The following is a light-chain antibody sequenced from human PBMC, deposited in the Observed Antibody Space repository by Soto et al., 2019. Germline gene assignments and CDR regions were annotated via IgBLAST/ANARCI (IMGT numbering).Light chain of an antibody. Sequence: AIQMTQSPSSLSASVGDRVTITCRASQGIRNDLGWYQQKPGKAPKLLIYAASSLQSGVPSRFRGSGSGTDFTLTISSLKPEDFETYYCLQDYNYPRTFGQGTKVDIK. J-gene: IGKJ1*01. CDR2: AAS. CDR3: LQDYNYPRT. CDR1: QGIRND. V-gene: IGKV1-6*01.